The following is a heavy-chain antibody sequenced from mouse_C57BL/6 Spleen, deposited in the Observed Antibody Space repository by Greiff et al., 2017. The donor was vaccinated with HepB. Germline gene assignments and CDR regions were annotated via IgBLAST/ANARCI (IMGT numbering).Heavy chain of an antibody. CDR3: ALITTVDFDV. CDR1: GFTFSSYA. J-gene: IGHJ1*03. Sequence: EVKLVESGGGLVKPGGSLKLSCAASGFTFSSYAMSWVRQTPEKRLEWVATISDGGSYTYYPDNVKGRFTISRDNAKNNLYLHMSHLKSEDTAMYYCALITTVDFDVWGTGTTVTVSS. D-gene: IGHD1-1*01. V-gene: IGHV5-4*03. CDR2: ISDGGSYT.